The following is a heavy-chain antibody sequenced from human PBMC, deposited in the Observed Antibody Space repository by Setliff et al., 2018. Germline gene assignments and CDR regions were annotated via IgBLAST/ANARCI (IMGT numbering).Heavy chain of an antibody. J-gene: IGHJ4*02. D-gene: IGHD6-13*01. CDR2: IYPGDSDT. V-gene: IGHV5-51*01. Sequence: NHGESLKISCKGSGFSFTTYWIGWVRQMPGKGLELMGIIYPGDSDTRYSPAFQGQVTISADRSISTAYLQWSSLRASDTAMYYCARATGIGWPFDYWGQGTLVTVSS. CDR3: ARATGIGWPFDY. CDR1: GFSFTTYW.